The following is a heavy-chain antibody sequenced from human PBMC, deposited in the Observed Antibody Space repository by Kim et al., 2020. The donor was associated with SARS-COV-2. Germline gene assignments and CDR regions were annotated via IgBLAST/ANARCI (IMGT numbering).Heavy chain of an antibody. CDR3: ANNIPGHSGYDPNFDY. CDR2: ISYDGSNK. Sequence: GGSLRLSCAASGFTFSSYGMHWVRQAPGKGLEWVAVISYDGSNKYYADSVKGRFTISRDNSKNTLYLQMNSLRAEDTAVYYCANNIPGHSGYDPNFDYWGQGTLVTVSS. CDR1: GFTFSSYG. J-gene: IGHJ4*02. V-gene: IGHV3-30*18. D-gene: IGHD5-12*01.